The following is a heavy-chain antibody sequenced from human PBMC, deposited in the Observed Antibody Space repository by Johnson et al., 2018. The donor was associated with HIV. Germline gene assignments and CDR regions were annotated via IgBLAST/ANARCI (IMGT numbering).Heavy chain of an antibody. CDR2: ISKDGANN. CDR3: ARDLGPDGAFDI. V-gene: IGHV3-30*03. D-gene: IGHD5-24*01. Sequence: QMLLVESGGDLVQPGGSLRLSCAVSGFTDSSNYMSWVRRAPGKGLEWVAVISKDGANNYHADSVKGRFTISRDNSKNTLYLQMNSLRAEDTAVYYCARDLGPDGAFDIWGQGTMVTVAS. CDR1: GFTDSSNY. J-gene: IGHJ3*02.